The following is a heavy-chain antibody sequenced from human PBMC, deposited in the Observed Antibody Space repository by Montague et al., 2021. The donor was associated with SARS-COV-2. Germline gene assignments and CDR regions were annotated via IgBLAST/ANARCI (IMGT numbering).Heavy chain of an antibody. CDR3: ARVPDYYDSSGYYFDAFDI. Sequence: SETLSLTCAVYGGSFSGYYWSWIRQPPGTGLEWIWESSHSGSSNYNPSLKSRVTISVDTSKNQFSLKLSSVTAADTAGYNCARVPDYYDSSGYYFDAFDIWGQGTMVTVSS. D-gene: IGHD3-22*01. J-gene: IGHJ3*02. V-gene: IGHV4-34*01. CDR2: SSHSGSS. CDR1: GGSFSGYY.